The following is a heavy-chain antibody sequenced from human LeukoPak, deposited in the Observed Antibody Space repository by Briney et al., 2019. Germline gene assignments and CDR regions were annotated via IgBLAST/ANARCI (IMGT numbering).Heavy chain of an antibody. CDR1: GFTLSNSA. CDR2: FSGPGKT. Sequence: GGSLRLSCAASGFTLSNSAMSWVRQAPGKGLEWVSGFSGPGKTYYADSVKGRFTISRDTSKSTLYLQINSLRAEDTAVYYCANYRIQLWQRNDAFDIWGQGTMVTVSS. V-gene: IGHV3-23*01. CDR3: ANYRIQLWQRNDAFDI. J-gene: IGHJ3*02. D-gene: IGHD5-18*01.